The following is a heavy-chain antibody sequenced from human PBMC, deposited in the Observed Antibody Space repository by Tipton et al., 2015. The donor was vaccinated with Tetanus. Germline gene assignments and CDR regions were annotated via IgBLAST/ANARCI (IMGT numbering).Heavy chain of an antibody. D-gene: IGHD2-21*01. CDR2: INQDESET. CDR1: GFTFSTSW. J-gene: IGHJ4*02. Sequence: VQLVQSGGGLVQPGGSLRLSCAASGFTFSTSWMTWVRQAPGKGLEWVANINQDESETYYVDSVKGRFTISRDNAKNSLYLQMNSLRAEDTAVYYCANKGGGDSDYWGQGALVTVSS. CDR3: ANKGGGDSDY. V-gene: IGHV3-7*01.